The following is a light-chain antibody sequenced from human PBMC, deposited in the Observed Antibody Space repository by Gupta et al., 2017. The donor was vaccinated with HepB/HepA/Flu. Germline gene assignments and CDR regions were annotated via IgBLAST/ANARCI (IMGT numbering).Light chain of an antibody. J-gene: IGKJ2*01. V-gene: IGKV6-21*01. Sequence: EIVLTQSPDFQSVTPKEQVTITCRASQNIADSLHWYQQKPKQSPKLLFRFASQSFSGVPSRFTGSGSGTDFTLTINSLEAEDAATYYCQQTYSLPFTFGQGTKLEI. CDR1: QNIADS. CDR2: FAS. CDR3: QQTYSLPFT.